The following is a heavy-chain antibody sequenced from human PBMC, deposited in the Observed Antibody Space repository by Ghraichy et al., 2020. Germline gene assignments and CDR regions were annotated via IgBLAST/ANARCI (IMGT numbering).Heavy chain of an antibody. CDR3: ARGAPSSSGSDPAYFDY. CDR1: GFIFSDYE. V-gene: IGHV3-48*03. CDR2: ISSSGNTI. J-gene: IGHJ4*02. Sequence: GGSLRLSCTASGFIFSDYEMHWGRQAPGKGLEWVSYISSSGNTIYYGASVKGRFTISRDNANNLLYLQMSSLRAEDTGVYYCARGAPSSSGSDPAYFDYWGQGTLITVSS. D-gene: IGHD1-26*01.